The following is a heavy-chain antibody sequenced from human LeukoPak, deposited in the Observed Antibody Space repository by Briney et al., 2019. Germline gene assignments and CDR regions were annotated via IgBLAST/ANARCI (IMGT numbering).Heavy chain of an antibody. CDR3: VRDYFFSLDP. J-gene: IGHJ5*02. CDR2: IKSDGST. CDR1: GFTFSSTW. V-gene: IGHV3-74*01. Sequence: GGSLRLSCAASGFTFSSTWMHWVRQAPGKGLAWVSRIKSDGSTSYADSVKGRFTISRDNAKNTLYLQMNSLKDEDTAVYYCVRDYFFSLDPWGQGTLVTVSS. D-gene: IGHD2/OR15-2a*01.